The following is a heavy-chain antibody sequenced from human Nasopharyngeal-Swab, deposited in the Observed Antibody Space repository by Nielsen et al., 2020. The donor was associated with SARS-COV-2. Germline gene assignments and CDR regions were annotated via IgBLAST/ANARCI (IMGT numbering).Heavy chain of an antibody. J-gene: IGHJ1*01. V-gene: IGHV4-31*02. CDR3: ARDREYFQH. CDR2: IYYSGST. Sequence: RQAPGKGLEWIGYIYYSGSTYYNPSLKSRVTISVDTSKNQFSLKLSSATAADTAVYYCARDREYFQHWGQGTLVTVSS.